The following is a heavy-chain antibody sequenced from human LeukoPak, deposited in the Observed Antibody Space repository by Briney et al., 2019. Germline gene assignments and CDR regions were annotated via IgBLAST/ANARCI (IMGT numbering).Heavy chain of an antibody. Sequence: SETLSLTCTVSGGSISSYYWSWIRQPPGKGLEWIGYIYYSGSTNYNPSLKSRVTISVDTSKNQFSLKLSSVTAADTAVYYCARVRYSSGTNLDYWGQGTLVTVSS. CDR2: IYYSGST. V-gene: IGHV4-59*01. CDR3: ARVRYSSGTNLDY. CDR1: GGSISSYY. J-gene: IGHJ4*02. D-gene: IGHD6-19*01.